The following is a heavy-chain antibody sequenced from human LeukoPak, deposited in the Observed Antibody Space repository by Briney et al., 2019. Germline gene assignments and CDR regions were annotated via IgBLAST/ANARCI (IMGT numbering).Heavy chain of an antibody. CDR3: ARGGYVIVRDWFDP. Sequence: ASVKVSCKASGSTFTGHYMHWVRQAPGQGLEWMGWINPNSGGTSYAQRFQGRVTMTRDTSISTAYMELSRLRSDDTAIYYCARGGYVIVRDWFDPWGQGTLVTVSS. V-gene: IGHV1-2*02. CDR2: INPNSGGT. D-gene: IGHD3-16*01. CDR1: GSTFTGHY. J-gene: IGHJ5*02.